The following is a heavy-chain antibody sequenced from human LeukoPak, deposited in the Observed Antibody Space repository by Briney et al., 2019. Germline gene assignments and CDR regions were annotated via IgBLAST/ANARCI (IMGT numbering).Heavy chain of an antibody. J-gene: IGHJ5*02. D-gene: IGHD6-13*01. CDR2: MNPNSGGT. CDR3: ARDLFVQQQLSFDP. Sequence: ASVKVSCKASGYTFTGYYIQWVRQAPGQGLQWMGWMNPNSGGTNYAPKFQGRVTMTRDTSINTAYMELSRLRSDDTAVYYCARDLFVQQQLSFDPWGQGTLVTVSS. V-gene: IGHV1-2*02. CDR1: GYTFTGYY.